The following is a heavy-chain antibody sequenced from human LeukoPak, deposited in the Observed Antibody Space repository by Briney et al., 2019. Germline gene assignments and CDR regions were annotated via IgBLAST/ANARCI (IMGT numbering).Heavy chain of an antibody. CDR2: INGGGSIR. Sequence: PGGSLRLSCVASAFTFNNWMHCVGQAAGRGLVWVSRINGGGSIRTYAASLGSGFTISRDNAKNTVYLQMNSLRTEDTAVYYCARGLPNYYGMDVWGQGTTVTVSS. CDR1: AFTFNNW. J-gene: IGHJ6*02. CDR3: ARGLPNYYGMDV. V-gene: IGHV3-74*03.